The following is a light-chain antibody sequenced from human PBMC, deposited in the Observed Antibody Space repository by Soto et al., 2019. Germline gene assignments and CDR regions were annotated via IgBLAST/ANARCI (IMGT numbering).Light chain of an antibody. J-gene: IGLJ1*01. Sequence: QSVLTQPASVSGSPGQSITISCTGTSGDVGAYDYVSWYLQYPDKAPQLLIYEVTHRPAGISDRFSASKSGNTASLTISGLQAEDEADYYCNSLRVNHLYVFXSGPKVTV. CDR3: NSLRVNHLYV. V-gene: IGLV2-14*03. CDR2: EVT. CDR1: SGDVGAYDY.